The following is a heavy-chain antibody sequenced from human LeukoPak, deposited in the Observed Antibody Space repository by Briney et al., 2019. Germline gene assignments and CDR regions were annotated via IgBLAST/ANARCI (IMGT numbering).Heavy chain of an antibody. CDR1: GGSFSGYY. CDR2: SYTSGST. J-gene: IGHJ4*02. V-gene: IGHV4-4*07. CDR3: AREASTVTSRALDY. Sequence: SETLSLTCAVYGGSFSGYYWSWIRQPAGKRLEWIGRSYTSGSTNYNPSLESRVTMSVDTAKNQFSLKLSSVTAADTAVYYCAREASTVTSRALDYWGQGTLVTVSS. D-gene: IGHD4-11*01.